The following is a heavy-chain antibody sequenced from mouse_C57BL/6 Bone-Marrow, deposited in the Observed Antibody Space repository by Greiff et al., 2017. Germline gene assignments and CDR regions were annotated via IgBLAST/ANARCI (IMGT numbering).Heavy chain of an antibody. Sequence: VQLQQSGPELVKPGASVKISCKASGYTFTDYYMNWVKQSHGKSLEWIGDINPNNGGTSYNQKFKGKATLTVDNSSSTAYMELRSLTSEDSAVDYCARATMVTTALFDYWGQGTTLTVSS. V-gene: IGHV1-26*01. CDR1: GYTFTDYY. CDR2: INPNNGGT. J-gene: IGHJ2*01. D-gene: IGHD2-2*01. CDR3: ARATMVTTALFDY.